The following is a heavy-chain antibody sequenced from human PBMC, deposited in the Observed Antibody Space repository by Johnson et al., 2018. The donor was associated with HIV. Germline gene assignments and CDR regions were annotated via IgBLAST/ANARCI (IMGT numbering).Heavy chain of an antibody. CDR1: GFTFSSYG. CDR2: ISYAGSNK. D-gene: IGHD1-26*01. CDR3: AKVASGSYYGDAFDI. V-gene: IGHV3-30*18. Sequence: QVQLVESGGGVVQPGRSLRLSCAASGFTFSSYGMHWVRQAPGKGLEWVAVISYAGSNKYYADSVKGRFTISRDNSKNTLYLQMNSLRAEDTAEYYCAKVASGSYYGDAFDIWGQGTMVTVSS. J-gene: IGHJ3*02.